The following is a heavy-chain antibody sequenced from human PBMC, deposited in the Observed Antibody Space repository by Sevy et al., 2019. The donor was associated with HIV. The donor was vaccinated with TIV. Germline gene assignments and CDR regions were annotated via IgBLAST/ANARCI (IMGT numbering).Heavy chain of an antibody. D-gene: IGHD6-13*01. J-gene: IGHJ6*01. CDR2: IKRKTDGGTR. CDR3: TTAPIVAAGDYKCYGMDV. V-gene: IGHV3-15*01. Sequence: GGSLRLSCAASGFSFNNAWMNWVRQAPGKGLEWVGHIKRKTDGGTRDYAASVKGRFTISRDDSENTLFLQINSLKTEDTAVYYCTTAPIVAAGDYKCYGMDVWGQGTTVTVST. CDR1: GFSFNNAW.